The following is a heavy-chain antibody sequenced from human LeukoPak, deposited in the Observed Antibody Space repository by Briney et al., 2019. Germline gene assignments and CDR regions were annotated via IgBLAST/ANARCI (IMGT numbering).Heavy chain of an antibody. CDR1: GGSLSGYY. CDR2: INHSGST. Sequence: SETLSLTCAVYGGSLSGYYWSWIRQPPGKGLEWIGEINHSGSTNYNPSLKSRVTISVDTSKNQFSLKLSSVTAADTAVYYCARAGYCSSTSCYRAYYFDYWGQGTLVTVSS. D-gene: IGHD2-2*02. V-gene: IGHV4-34*01. J-gene: IGHJ4*02. CDR3: ARAGYCSSTSCYRAYYFDY.